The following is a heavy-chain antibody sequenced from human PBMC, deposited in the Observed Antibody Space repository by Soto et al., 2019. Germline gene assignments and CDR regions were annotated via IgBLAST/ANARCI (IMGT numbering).Heavy chain of an antibody. Sequence: GGSLRLSCAASGFTFSSYSMNWVRQAPGKGLEWVSSISSSSSYIYYADSVKGRFTISRDNAKNSLYLQMNSLRAEDNAVYYCATDPSPTRITMVRGGVWGQGTLVTVSS. CDR2: ISSSSSYI. CDR3: ATDPSPTRITMVRGGV. D-gene: IGHD3-10*01. CDR1: GFTFSSYS. J-gene: IGHJ4*02. V-gene: IGHV3-21*01.